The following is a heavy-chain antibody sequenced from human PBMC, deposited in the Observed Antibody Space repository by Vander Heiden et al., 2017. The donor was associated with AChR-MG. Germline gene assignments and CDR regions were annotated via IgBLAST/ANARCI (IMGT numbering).Heavy chain of an antibody. D-gene: IGHD3-22*01. J-gene: IGHJ4*02. CDR2: SIPIFGTA. CDR3: ARARGDSSGYYTPPWGY. Sequence: QVQLVQSGAEVKKPGSSVKVSCKASGGTFISYAISGGRQAPGQRLEWMGGSIPIFGTANYAQKFQGRVTITADKSTSTAYMELSNLRSEDTAVYYCARARGDSSGYYTPPWGYWGQGTLVTVSS. V-gene: IGHV1-69*06. CDR1: GGTFISYA.